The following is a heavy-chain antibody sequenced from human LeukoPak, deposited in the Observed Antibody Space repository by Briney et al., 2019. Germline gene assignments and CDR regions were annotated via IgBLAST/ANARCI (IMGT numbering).Heavy chain of an antibody. CDR3: TKSDTSGYRTYHFNN. CDR2: IRFDGSDK. Sequence: GGSLRLSCAASGFTFSSYGMHWVRQAPGKGLEWVAFIRFDGSDKYYADSVKGRFTISRDDSKNTLYLQMNSLRPEDTAVYHCTKSDTSGYRTYHFNNWGQGTLVTVSS. CDR1: GFTFSSYG. V-gene: IGHV3-30*02. D-gene: IGHD3-22*01. J-gene: IGHJ4*02.